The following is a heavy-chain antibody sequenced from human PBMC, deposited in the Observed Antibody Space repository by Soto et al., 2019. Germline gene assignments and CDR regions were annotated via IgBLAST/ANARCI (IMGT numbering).Heavy chain of an antibody. CDR1: GFTVSSNY. D-gene: IGHD5-18*01. Sequence: GSLRLSCAASGFTVSSNYMSWVRQAPGKGLEVVAIINSGGNTYYADSVKGRFTISRDNSKNTLYLQMSSLRAEDTAVYHCVKDLGYSFGYIGLGYWGQGTLVTVSS. V-gene: IGHV3-66*01. CDR2: INSGGNT. J-gene: IGHJ4*02. CDR3: VKDLGYSFGYIGLGY.